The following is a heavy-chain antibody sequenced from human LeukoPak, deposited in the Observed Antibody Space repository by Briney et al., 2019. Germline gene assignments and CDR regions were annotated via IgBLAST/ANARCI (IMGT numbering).Heavy chain of an antibody. J-gene: IGHJ4*02. CDR2: TKSKTDGGTT. CDR3: ITARWAATPAIFDY. Sequence: GGSLRLSCAASGFTFSNAWMNWVRQAPGKGLEWVGRTKSKTDGGTTDYAAPVKGRFTISRDDSKNTLYLQMNSLKTEDTAVYYCITARWAATPAIFDYWGQGTLVTVSS. D-gene: IGHD2-15*01. V-gene: IGHV3-15*07. CDR1: GFTFSNAW.